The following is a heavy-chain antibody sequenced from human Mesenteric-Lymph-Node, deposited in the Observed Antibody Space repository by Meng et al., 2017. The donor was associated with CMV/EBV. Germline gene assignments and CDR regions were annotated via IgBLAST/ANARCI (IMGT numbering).Heavy chain of an antibody. CDR2: IYYSGTT. J-gene: IGHJ4*02. Sequence: SETLSLTCAVSGGSIRSSSYYWGWVRQPPGKGLEWIGNIYYSGTTYYNPSLKSRLTMSVDTSKNQFSLRLSSVTAADTAVYYCARGETEDGYNPLDYWGQGTLVTVSS. CDR1: GGSIRSSSYY. V-gene: IGHV4-39*07. D-gene: IGHD5-24*01. CDR3: ARGETEDGYNPLDY.